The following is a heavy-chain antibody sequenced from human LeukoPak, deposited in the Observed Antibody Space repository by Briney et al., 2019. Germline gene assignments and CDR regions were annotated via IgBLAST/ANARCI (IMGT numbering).Heavy chain of an antibody. CDR3: ARDNPPFGSGNDAFDI. Sequence: SQTLSLTCTVSGGSISSDAYYWSWIRQHPGKSLECLGYILYSGGTYYNPSLKSRLTISVDTSKNQFSLKLSSVTAADTAVYYCARDNPPFGSGNDAFDIWGQGTMVTVSS. CDR2: ILYSGGT. D-gene: IGHD3-10*01. V-gene: IGHV4-31*03. CDR1: GGSISSDAYY. J-gene: IGHJ3*02.